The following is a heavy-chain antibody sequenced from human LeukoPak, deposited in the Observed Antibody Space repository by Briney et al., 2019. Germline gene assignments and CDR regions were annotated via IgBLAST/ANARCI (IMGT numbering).Heavy chain of an antibody. D-gene: IGHD6-19*01. CDR3: ARDADPTKSIAVAGIWVPFFDY. J-gene: IGHJ4*02. V-gene: IGHV1-18*01. Sequence: GASVKVSCKASGYTFTSYGISWVRQAPGQGLEWMGWISVYNGNTNYAQKLQGRVTMTTDTSTSTAYMELRSLRSDDTAVYYCARDADPTKSIAVAGIWVPFFDYWGQGTLVTVSS. CDR2: ISVYNGNT. CDR1: GYTFTSYG.